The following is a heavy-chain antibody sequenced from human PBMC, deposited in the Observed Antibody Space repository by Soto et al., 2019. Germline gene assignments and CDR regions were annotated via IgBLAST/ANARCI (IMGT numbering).Heavy chain of an antibody. CDR1: GFTFSSYA. V-gene: IGHV3-33*01. D-gene: IGHD5-12*01. CDR3: ARDFSMVIVAPGY. CDR2: IWYDGSNT. Sequence: GGSLRLSCAASGFTFSSYAMHWVLQAPGKGLEWVGFIWYDGSNTFYAESVKGRFTISRDNSKNTVYLQINALRAEDTAVYYCARDFSMVIVAPGYWGQGTLVTVSS. J-gene: IGHJ4*02.